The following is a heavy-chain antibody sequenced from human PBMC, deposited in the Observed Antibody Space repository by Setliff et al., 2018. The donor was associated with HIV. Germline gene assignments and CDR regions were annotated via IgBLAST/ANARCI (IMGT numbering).Heavy chain of an antibody. CDR3: ARLPDINSWPFDY. CDR2: LSSKGQA. V-gene: IGHV4-39*07. Sequence: PSETLSLTCTVSGGSISRSTHHWAWIRQPPGKGLEWIGALSSKGQAYYNPSLKSRVAISIDSSKNQFSLSLSSVTAADTAVYYCARLPDINSWPFDYWARGTLVTVSS. D-gene: IGHD6-13*01. J-gene: IGHJ4*02. CDR1: GGSISRSTHH.